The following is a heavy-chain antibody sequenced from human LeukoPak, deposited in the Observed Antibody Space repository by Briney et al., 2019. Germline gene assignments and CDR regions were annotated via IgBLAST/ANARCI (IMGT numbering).Heavy chain of an antibody. J-gene: IGHJ4*02. CDR1: GFTVSSNY. CDR3: ARRYDYGDHFDY. D-gene: IGHD4-17*01. CDR2: IYSDGST. Sequence: GRSLRLSCAASGFTVSSNYMSWVRQAPGKGLEWVSVIYSDGSTCYADSVEGRFTISRDNSKNTLYLQMNSLRAEDTAVYYCARRYDYGDHFDYWGQGTLVTVSS. V-gene: IGHV3-53*01.